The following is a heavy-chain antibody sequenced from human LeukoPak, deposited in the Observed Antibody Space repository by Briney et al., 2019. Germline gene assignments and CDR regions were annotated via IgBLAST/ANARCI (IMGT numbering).Heavy chain of an antibody. Sequence: PGGSLRLSCAASGFTFSSYWMSWVRQAPGKGQEWVANIKQDGSEKYYVDSVKGRFTISGDDAKNSLYLQMNSLRAEDTAVYYCARDQSGYYDSSGYPDAFDIWGQGTMVTVSS. J-gene: IGHJ3*02. CDR2: IKQDGSEK. CDR1: GFTFSSYW. CDR3: ARDQSGYYDSSGYPDAFDI. D-gene: IGHD3-22*01. V-gene: IGHV3-7*01.